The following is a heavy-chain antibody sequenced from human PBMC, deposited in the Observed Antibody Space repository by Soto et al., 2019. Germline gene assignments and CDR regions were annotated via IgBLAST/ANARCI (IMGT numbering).Heavy chain of an antibody. CDR2: IYYSGST. J-gene: IGHJ4*02. CDR1: GGSISSYY. D-gene: IGHD6-13*01. V-gene: IGHV4-59*01. CDR3: ARNSSSWLY. Sequence: SETLSLTCTVSGGSISSYYWSWIRQPPGKGLEWIGYIYYSGSTNYNPSLKSRVTISVDTSKNQFSLKLSSVTAADTAVYYCARNSSSWLYGGKETLVTVSS.